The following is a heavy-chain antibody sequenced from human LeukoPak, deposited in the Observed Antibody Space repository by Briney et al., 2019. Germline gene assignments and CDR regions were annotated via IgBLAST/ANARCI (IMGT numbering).Heavy chain of an antibody. CDR3: AETGPKLLWFGEAAYGYFDY. Sequence: SETLSLTCAVYGGSFSGYYWSWIRQPPGKGLEWIGEINHSGSTNYNPSLKSRVTISVDTSKNQFSLKLSSVTAADTAVYYCAETGPKLLWFGEAAYGYFDYWGQGTLVTVSS. CDR1: GGSFSGYY. D-gene: IGHD3-10*01. J-gene: IGHJ4*02. CDR2: INHSGST. V-gene: IGHV4-34*01.